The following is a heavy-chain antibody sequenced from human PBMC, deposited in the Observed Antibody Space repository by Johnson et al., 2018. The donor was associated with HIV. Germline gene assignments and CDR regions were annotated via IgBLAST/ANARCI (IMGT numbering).Heavy chain of an antibody. D-gene: IGHD4-17*01. Sequence: QVQLVESGGGVVQPGRSLRLSCAASGFTFSSYAMHWVRQAPGKGLEWVAVISSDVSNKYYADSVKGRFTISRDNSKTTLYLQMNSLRAGDTAVYYCARPADYGDYSRDAFDSWGQGTKLTVSS. J-gene: IGHJ3*02. CDR3: ARPADYGDYSRDAFDS. CDR2: ISSDVSNK. CDR1: GFTFSSYA. V-gene: IGHV3-30-3*01.